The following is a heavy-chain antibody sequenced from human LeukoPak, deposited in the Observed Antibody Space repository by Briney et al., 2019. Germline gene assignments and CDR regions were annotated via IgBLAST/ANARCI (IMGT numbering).Heavy chain of an antibody. J-gene: IGHJ6*02. CDR3: ARKRPYYYGMAV. CDR2: ISSSSSYI. V-gene: IGHV3-21*01. CDR1: GFTFSSYS. Sequence: GGSLRLSCAASGFTFSSYSMNWVRQAPGKGLEWVSSISSSSSYIYYADSVKGRFTISRDNAENSLYLQMNSLRAEDTAVYYWARKRPYYYGMAVWGQGTTVTVSS.